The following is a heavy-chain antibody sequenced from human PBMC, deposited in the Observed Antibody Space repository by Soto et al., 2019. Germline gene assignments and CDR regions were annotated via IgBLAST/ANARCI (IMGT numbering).Heavy chain of an antibody. Sequence: AETMYIICTASGGSSSSSRHYWSGFRRPPGKGLEWIGSIYYSGSTYYNPSLKSRVTISVDTSKNQFSLKLSSVTAADTAVYYCARHIAAAAFYGMDVWGQGTTVT. CDR2: IYYSGST. D-gene: IGHD6-13*01. CDR3: ARHIAAAAFYGMDV. CDR1: GGSSSSSRHY. V-gene: IGHV4-39*01. J-gene: IGHJ6*02.